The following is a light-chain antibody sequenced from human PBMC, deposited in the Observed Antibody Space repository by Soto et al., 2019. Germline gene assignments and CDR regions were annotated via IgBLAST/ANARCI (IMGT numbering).Light chain of an antibody. V-gene: IGKV3D-20*02. CDR1: QSVSSSY. CDR3: QQRSNWIT. CDR2: DAS. Sequence: EIVLTQSPGTLSLSPGERATLSCRASQSVSSSYLAWYQQKPGQAPRLLIYDASNRATGIPARFSGSGSGTDFTLTISSLEPEDSALYYCQQRSNWITFGQGTRLEIK. J-gene: IGKJ5*01.